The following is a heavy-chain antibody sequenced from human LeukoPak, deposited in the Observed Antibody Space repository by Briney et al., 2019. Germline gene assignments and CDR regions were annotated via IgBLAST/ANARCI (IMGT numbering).Heavy chain of an antibody. J-gene: IGHJ4*02. Sequence: PGGSLRLSCVGSGFSLNSYDMGWVRQTPGKGLEWVSAISTSGGYTEDADSVKGRFTISRDNSQNTLFLQMNSLRAEDTAVYYCAKKPATIKFPFDNWGQGTLVTVSP. D-gene: IGHD5-24*01. V-gene: IGHV3-23*01. CDR2: ISTSGGYT. CDR1: GFSLNSYD. CDR3: AKKPATIKFPFDN.